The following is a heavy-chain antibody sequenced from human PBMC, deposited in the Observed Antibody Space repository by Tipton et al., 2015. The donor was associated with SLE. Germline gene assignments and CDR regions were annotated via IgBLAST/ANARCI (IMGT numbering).Heavy chain of an antibody. D-gene: IGHD5-12*01. J-gene: IGHJ4*02. Sequence: LRLSCTVSGGSISSGSYYWSWIRQPAGKGLEWIGYIYTSGSTNYNPSLKSRVTISVDTSKNQFSLKLSSVTAADTAVYYCARADIVATIVDYWGQGTLVTVSS. CDR3: ARADIVATIVDY. V-gene: IGHV4-61*09. CDR1: GGSISSGSYY. CDR2: IYTSGST.